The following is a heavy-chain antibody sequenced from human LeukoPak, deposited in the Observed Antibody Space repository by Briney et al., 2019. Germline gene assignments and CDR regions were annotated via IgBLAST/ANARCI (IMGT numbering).Heavy chain of an antibody. Sequence: ASVKVSCKASGYTFTSYDINRVRQATGQGLEWMGWLNPNSGNTGYAQKFQGRVTMTRNTSINTAYMELSSLRSEDTAVYYCARGSRAAAGHNWFDPWGQGTLVTVSS. D-gene: IGHD6-13*01. CDR1: GYTFTSYD. CDR3: ARGSRAAAGHNWFDP. V-gene: IGHV1-8*01. J-gene: IGHJ5*02. CDR2: LNPNSGNT.